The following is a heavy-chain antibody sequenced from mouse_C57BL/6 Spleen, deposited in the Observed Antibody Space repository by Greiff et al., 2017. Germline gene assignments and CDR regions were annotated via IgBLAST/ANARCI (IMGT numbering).Heavy chain of an antibody. CDR1: GYSFTGYY. D-gene: IGHD1-1*01. CDR2: INPSTGGT. J-gene: IGHJ2*01. Sequence: VQLQQSGPELVKPGASVKISCKASGYSFTGYYMNWVKQSPEKSLEWIGEINPSTGGTTYNQKFKAKATLTVDKSSSTAYMQLKSLTSEDSAVYYCARLDYYGSSLDYWGQGTTLTVSS. V-gene: IGHV1-42*01. CDR3: ARLDYYGSSLDY.